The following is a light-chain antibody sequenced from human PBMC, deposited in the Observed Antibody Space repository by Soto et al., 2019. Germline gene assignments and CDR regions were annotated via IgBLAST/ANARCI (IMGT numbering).Light chain of an antibody. CDR2: GNS. Sequence: QSVLTQPPSVSGAPGQWVTISCTGSSSNIGAGYDVHWYQQLPGTAPKLLIYGNSNRPSGVPDRFSGSKSGTSASLAITGLQAEDEADYYCQSYDSSLRGVFGGGTKLTVL. V-gene: IGLV1-40*01. CDR3: QSYDSSLRGV. CDR1: SSNIGAGYD. J-gene: IGLJ3*02.